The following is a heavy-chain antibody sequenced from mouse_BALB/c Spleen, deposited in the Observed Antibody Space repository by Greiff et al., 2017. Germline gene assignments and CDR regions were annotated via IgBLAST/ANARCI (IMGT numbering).Heavy chain of an antibody. CDR1: GYTFTDYA. CDR2: ISTYYGDA. J-gene: IGHJ4*01. Sequence: VQLQQSGAELVRPGVSVKISCKGSGYTFTDYAMHWVKQSHAKSLEWIGVISTYYGDASYNQKFKGKATMTVDKSSSTAYMELARLTSEDSAIYYCARGGPPYAMDYWGQGTSVTVSS. CDR3: ARGGPPYAMDY. V-gene: IGHV1S137*01.